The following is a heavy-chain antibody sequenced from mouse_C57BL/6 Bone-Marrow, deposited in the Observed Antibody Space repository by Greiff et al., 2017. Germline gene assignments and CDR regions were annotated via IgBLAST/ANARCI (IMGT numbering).Heavy chain of an antibody. CDR2: IYPGSGNT. CDR1: GYTFTDYY. V-gene: IGHV1-76*01. CDR3: ARDYYGSREGFAY. Sequence: QVQLQQSGAELVRPGASVKLSCTASGYTFTDYYINWVKQRPGQGLEWIARIYPGSGNTYYTEKFKGKATLTAEKSSSTAYMQLSILTSEDSAVYFCARDYYGSREGFAYWGQGTLVTVSA. J-gene: IGHJ3*01. D-gene: IGHD1-1*01.